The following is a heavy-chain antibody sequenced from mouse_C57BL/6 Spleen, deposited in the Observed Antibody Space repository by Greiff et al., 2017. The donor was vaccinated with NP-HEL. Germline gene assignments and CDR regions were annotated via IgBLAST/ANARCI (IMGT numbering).Heavy chain of an antibody. D-gene: IGHD1-1*01. J-gene: IGHJ2*01. CDR1: GFTFSNYW. CDR3: TAGITTVEDY. CDR2: IRLKSDNYAT. Sequence: EVKVEESGGGLVQPGGSMKLSCVASGFTFSNYWMNWVRQSPEKGLEWVAQIRLKSDNYATHYAESVKGRFTISRDDSKSSVYLQMNNLRAEDTGIYYCTAGITTVEDYWGQGTTLTVSS. V-gene: IGHV6-3*01.